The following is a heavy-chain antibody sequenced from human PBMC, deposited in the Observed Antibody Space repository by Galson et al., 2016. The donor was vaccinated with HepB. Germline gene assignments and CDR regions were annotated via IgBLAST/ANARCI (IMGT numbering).Heavy chain of an antibody. CDR2: INPSDGST. Sequence: SVKVSCKASGYTFTSYDIHWVRLAPGQGLEWMGIINPSDGSTSYAQKFQGRVTMTRDTSTSTVYMELSSLRFEDTAVYYCARENGEGLDFWSGHENFFGLGVWGQGTPVTVSS. V-gene: IGHV1-46*01. D-gene: IGHD3-3*01. J-gene: IGHJ6*02. CDR1: GYTFTSYD. CDR3: ARENGEGLDFWSGHENFFGLGV.